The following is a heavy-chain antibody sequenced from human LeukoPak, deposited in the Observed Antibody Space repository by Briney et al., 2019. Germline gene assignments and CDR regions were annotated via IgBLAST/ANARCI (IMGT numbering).Heavy chain of an antibody. Sequence: SETLSLTCTVSGGSISSSSYYWGWIRQPPGKGLEWIGGIYYSGSTYYNPSLKSRVTISVDTSKNQFSLKLSSVTAADTAVYYCARHFIARSSSWYYYYYGMDVWGQGTTVTVSS. V-gene: IGHV4-39*01. J-gene: IGHJ6*02. D-gene: IGHD6-13*01. CDR2: IYYSGST. CDR3: ARHFIARSSSWYYYYYGMDV. CDR1: GGSISSSSYY.